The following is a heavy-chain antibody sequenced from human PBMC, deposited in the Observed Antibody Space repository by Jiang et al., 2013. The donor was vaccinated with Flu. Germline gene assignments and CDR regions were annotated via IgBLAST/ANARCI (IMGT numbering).Heavy chain of an antibody. CDR1: GGSISSYY. V-gene: IGHV4-59*01. CDR3: ARAYDLVGATAFDI. J-gene: IGHJ3*02. D-gene: IGHD1-26*01. CDR2: IYYSGST. Sequence: SLTCTVSGGSISSYYWSWIRQPPGKGLEWIGYIYYSGSTNYNPSLKSRVTISVDTSKNQFSLKLSSVTAADTAVYYCARAYDLVGATAFDIWGQGTMVTVSS.